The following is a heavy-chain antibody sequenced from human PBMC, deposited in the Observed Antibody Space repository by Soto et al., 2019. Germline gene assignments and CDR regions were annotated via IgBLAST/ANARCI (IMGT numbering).Heavy chain of an antibody. CDR1: GGTFSSYT. CDR2: IIPILGIA. J-gene: IGHJ1*01. D-gene: IGHD5-18*01. CDR3: ARHPRGYSPCQH. Sequence: QVQLVQSGAEVKKPGSSVKVSCKASGGTFSSYTISWVRQAPGQGLEWMGRIIPILGIANYAQKFQGRVTITADKSTSTAYMELSSLRSEDTAVYYCARHPRGYSPCQHWGQGTLVTVSS. V-gene: IGHV1-69*02.